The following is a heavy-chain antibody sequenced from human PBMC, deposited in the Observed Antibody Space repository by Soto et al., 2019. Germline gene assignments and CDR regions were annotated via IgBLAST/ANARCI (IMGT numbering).Heavy chain of an antibody. CDR1: GFSLSTSGVG. J-gene: IGHJ4*02. CDR3: AHRLGAAAGWGTFDY. CDR2: IYWDDDK. V-gene: IGHV2-5*02. Sequence: QITLKESGPTLVKPTQTLTLTCTFSGFSLSTSGVGVGWIRQPPGKALEWLALIYWDDDKRYSPSLKSRLTTTKDTSKNQVVLTMTNMDPVDTATYYCAHRLGAAAGWGTFDYWGQGTLVTVSS. D-gene: IGHD6-13*01.